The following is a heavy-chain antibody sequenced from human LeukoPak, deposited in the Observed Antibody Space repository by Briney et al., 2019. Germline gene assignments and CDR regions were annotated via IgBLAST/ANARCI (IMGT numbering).Heavy chain of an antibody. CDR2: INHSGST. Sequence: SETLSLTCAVYGGSFSGYYWSWIRQPPGKGLEWIGEINHSGSTNYNPSLKSRVTISVDTSKNQFSLKLSSVTAAGTAVYYCARVGGTTRADYYYYMDVWGKGTTVTVSS. V-gene: IGHV4-34*01. J-gene: IGHJ6*03. CDR3: ARVGGTTRADYYYYMDV. CDR1: GGSFSGYY. D-gene: IGHD4-11*01.